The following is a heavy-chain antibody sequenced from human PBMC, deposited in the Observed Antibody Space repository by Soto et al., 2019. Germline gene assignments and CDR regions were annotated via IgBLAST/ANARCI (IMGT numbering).Heavy chain of an antibody. V-gene: IGHV3-23*01. D-gene: IGHD3-9*01. CDR1: GFTFGSYA. CDR2: ISGGDTT. CDR3: APGLEMATFWPG. J-gene: IGHJ4*02. Sequence: EVQLLESGGGLVKPGGSLRLSCVASGFTFGSYAMSWVRQAPGQGLDWVSTISGGDTTQYAESVKGRFTISRDKAKNTLSLQMNTLRVEDTAVYYCAPGLEMATFWPGWGPGPRVTVSS.